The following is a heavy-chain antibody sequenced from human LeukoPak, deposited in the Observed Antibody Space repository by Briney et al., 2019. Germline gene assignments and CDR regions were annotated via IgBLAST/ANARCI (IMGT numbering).Heavy chain of an antibody. CDR1: GFTFSSYA. D-gene: IGHD1-1*01. J-gene: IGHJ4*02. CDR2: INNNGDST. Sequence: GGSLKLSCSASGFTFSSYAMHWVRQAPGKRLEYVSSINNNGDSTYYADSAKGRFTISRDNSKNTLYLQMSSLRAEDTAVYYCVKDSGKSWNVGLLDYWGQGTLVTVSS. V-gene: IGHV3-64D*06. CDR3: VKDSGKSWNVGLLDY.